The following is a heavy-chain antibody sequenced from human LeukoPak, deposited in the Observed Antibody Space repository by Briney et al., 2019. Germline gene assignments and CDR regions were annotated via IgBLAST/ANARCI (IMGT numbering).Heavy chain of an antibody. CDR1: GFSLSTSGMR. CDR3: ARIYSRGPLFDY. D-gene: IGHD2-15*01. V-gene: IGHV2-70*04. Sequence: SGPTLVNPTQTLTLTCTFSGFSLSTSGMRVSWIRQPPGKALEWLARIDWDDAKFYSTSLKTRLTISKDTSKNQVVLTMTTMDPVDTATYYCARIYSRGPLFDYWGQGTLVTVSS. J-gene: IGHJ4*02. CDR2: IDWDDAK.